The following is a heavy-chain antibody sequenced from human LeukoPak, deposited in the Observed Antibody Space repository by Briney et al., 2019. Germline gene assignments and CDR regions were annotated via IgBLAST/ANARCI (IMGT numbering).Heavy chain of an antibody. D-gene: IGHD4-17*01. V-gene: IGHV3-49*05. Sequence: NPGGSLRLSCTASGFSFRDYAMSWFRQAPGKGLEWVGFIRNKVYGGTTEYAASVKGRFTISRDDSKSIAYLQMNSLRTEDTALYYCTRVYPTVTTVGDSWGQGTLATVSS. CDR1: GFSFRDYA. CDR2: IRNKVYGGTT. CDR3: TRVYPTVTTVGDS. J-gene: IGHJ4*02.